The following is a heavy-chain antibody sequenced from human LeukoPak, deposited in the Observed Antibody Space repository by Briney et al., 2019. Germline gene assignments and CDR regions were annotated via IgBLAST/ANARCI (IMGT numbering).Heavy chain of an antibody. CDR2: INTNTGNP. CDR1: GYTFTSYA. Sequence: APVKVSFKASGYTFTSYAMHWVRQAPGQGPEYMGWINTNTGNPTYAQGFTGRFVFSLDTSVSTAYLQVSSLKAEDTAVYYCVAFDYGDHWGQGTLVTVSS. V-gene: IGHV7-4-1*02. CDR3: VAFDYGDH. D-gene: IGHD3-3*01. J-gene: IGHJ4*02.